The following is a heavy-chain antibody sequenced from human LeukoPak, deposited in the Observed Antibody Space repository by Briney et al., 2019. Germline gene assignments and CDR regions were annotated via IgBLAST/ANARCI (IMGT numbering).Heavy chain of an antibody. Sequence: PGGSLRLSCAASGFTFSSYWTHWVRQAPGKGLVWVSRVNSDGSSTSYADSVKGRFTISRDNAKNTLYLQMNNLRAEDTAVFYCARDLYCSGGSCYRSFDYWGQGTLVTVSS. CDR3: ARDLYCSGGSCYRSFDY. J-gene: IGHJ4*02. CDR1: GFTFSSYW. D-gene: IGHD2-15*01. V-gene: IGHV3-74*01. CDR2: VNSDGSST.